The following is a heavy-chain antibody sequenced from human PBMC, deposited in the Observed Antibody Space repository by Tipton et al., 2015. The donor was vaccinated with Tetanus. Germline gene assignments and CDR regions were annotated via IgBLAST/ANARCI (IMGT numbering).Heavy chain of an antibody. Sequence: GLVKPSETLSLTCTVSGGSVRGGDHYWSWIRQPPGKGLEWIGRVDRSGTTTYNPSLKGRVTMSSDTSKNQFSLKLTSVTAADTAIYYCARDPAVLRFLEWLPDWYFALWGRGTLVTVSS. J-gene: IGHJ2*01. V-gene: IGHV4-61*08. CDR1: GGSVRGGDHY. CDR2: VDRSGTT. CDR3: ARDPAVLRFLEWLPDWYFAL. D-gene: IGHD3-3*01.